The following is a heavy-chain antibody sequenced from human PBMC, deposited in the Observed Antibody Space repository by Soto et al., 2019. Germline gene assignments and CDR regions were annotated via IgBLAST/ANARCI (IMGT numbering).Heavy chain of an antibody. CDR3: ARSDIVVVPAAIGYYYYGTDV. CDR1: GYTFTGYY. V-gene: IGHV1-2*04. J-gene: IGHJ6*02. D-gene: IGHD2-2*02. CDR2: INPNSGGT. Sequence: ASVKVSCKASGYTFTGYYMHWVRQAPGQGLEWMGWINPNSGGTNYAQKFQGWVTMTRDTSISTAYMELSRLRSDDTAVYYCARSDIVVVPAAIGYYYYGTDVWGQGTTVTVSS.